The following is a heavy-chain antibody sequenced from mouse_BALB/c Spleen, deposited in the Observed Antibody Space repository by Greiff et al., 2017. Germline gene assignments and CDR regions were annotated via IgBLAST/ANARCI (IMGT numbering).Heavy chain of an antibody. J-gene: IGHJ3*01. CDR1: GYTFTSYT. Sequence: VQLQESAAELARPGASVKMSCKASGYTFTSYTMHWVKQRPGQGLEWIGYINPSSGYTEYNQKFKDKTTLTADKSSSTAYMQLSSLTSEDSAVYYCARSSYGNFFAYWGQGTLVTVSA. D-gene: IGHD2-10*01. CDR2: INPSSGYT. CDR3: ARSSYGNFFAY. V-gene: IGHV1-4*02.